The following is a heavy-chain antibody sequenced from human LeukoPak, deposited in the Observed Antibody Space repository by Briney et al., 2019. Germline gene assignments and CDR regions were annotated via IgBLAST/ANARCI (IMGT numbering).Heavy chain of an antibody. J-gene: IGHJ4*02. CDR2: ISSSSSYI. V-gene: IGHV3-21*01. CDR3: ARDFLLESPGRGYSGYVPGGY. CDR1: GFTFSSYS. D-gene: IGHD5-12*01. Sequence: GGSLRLSCAASGFTFSSYSMNWVRQAPGKGLEWVSSISSSSSYIYYADSVKGRFTISRDNAKNSLYLQMNSLRAEDMAVYYCARDFLLESPGRGYSGYVPGGYWGQGTLVTVSS.